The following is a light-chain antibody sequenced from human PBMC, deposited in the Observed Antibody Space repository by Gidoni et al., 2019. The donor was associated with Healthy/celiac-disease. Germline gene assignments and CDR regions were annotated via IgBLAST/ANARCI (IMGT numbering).Light chain of an antibody. CDR3: QQYYSYPFT. CDR2: AAS. Sequence: AFRIPQSPSSLSASTGDRVTITCRASQGISSYLAWYQQKPGKAPKLLIYAASTLKSGVPSRFSGSGSGTDFTLTISCLQSEDFATYYCQQYYSYPFTFGQGTRPEIK. CDR1: QGISSY. J-gene: IGKJ5*01. V-gene: IGKV1-8*01.